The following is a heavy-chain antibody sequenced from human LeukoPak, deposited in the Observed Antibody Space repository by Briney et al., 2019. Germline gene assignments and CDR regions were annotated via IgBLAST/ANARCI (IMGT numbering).Heavy chain of an antibody. J-gene: IGHJ3*02. Sequence: GGSLRLSCAASGFTLSDYYMSWIRQAPGKGLEWVSYISSSGSTIYYTDSVKGRFTISRDNSKNTLYLQMNSLRAEDTAVYYCARDQNAGAFDIWGQGTMVTVSS. D-gene: IGHD2/OR15-2a*01. CDR1: GFTLSDYY. V-gene: IGHV3-11*04. CDR2: ISSSGSTI. CDR3: ARDQNAGAFDI.